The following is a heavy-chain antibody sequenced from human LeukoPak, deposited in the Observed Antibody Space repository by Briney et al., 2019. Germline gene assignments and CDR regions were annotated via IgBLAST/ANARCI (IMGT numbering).Heavy chain of an antibody. Sequence: PGGSLRLSCAASGFTFSSYSMNWVRQAPGKGLEWVSYISSSSTIYYADSVTGRFTISRDNAKDSRYLQMNSLRDEDTAVYYCAGNFIRDGLHPPRGGFYIRGQGNMVTVSS. CDR1: GFTFSSYS. CDR2: ISSSSTI. D-gene: IGHD3-10*01. V-gene: IGHV3-48*02. J-gene: IGHJ3*02. CDR3: AGNFIRDGLHPPRGGFYI.